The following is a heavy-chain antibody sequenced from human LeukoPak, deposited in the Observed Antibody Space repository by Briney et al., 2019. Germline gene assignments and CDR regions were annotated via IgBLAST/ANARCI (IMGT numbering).Heavy chain of an antibody. V-gene: IGHV3-30*03. D-gene: IGHD4-17*01. Sequence: GGSLRLSCAASGFTFSSYGMHWVRQAPGKGLEWVAVISYDGSNKYYADSVKGRFTISRDNSKNTLYLQMNSLRAEDTAVYYCAREDYGDYVVRFVDYWGQGTLVTVSS. J-gene: IGHJ4*02. CDR3: AREDYGDYVVRFVDY. CDR2: ISYDGSNK. CDR1: GFTFSSYG.